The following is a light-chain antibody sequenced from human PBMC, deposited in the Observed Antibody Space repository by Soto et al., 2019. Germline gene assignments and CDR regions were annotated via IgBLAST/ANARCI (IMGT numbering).Light chain of an antibody. V-gene: IGLV1-40*01. Sequence: QSVLTQPPSVSEAPGQRVIISCTGSSSNIGAGYEAHWYQQVPGTAPKLLIYENNNRPSGVPDRFSGSKSGTSASLAITGLQAEDEAEYYCPSYDSSLSGYVFGTGTKVTVL. CDR1: SSNIGAGYE. CDR3: PSYDSSLSGYV. J-gene: IGLJ1*01. CDR2: ENN.